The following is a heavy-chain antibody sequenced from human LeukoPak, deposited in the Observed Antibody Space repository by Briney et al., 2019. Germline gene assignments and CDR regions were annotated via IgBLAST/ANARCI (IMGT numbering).Heavy chain of an antibody. CDR2: IYHSGNT. V-gene: IGHV4-38-2*02. Sequence: PSETLSLTCAVSSYSITSGHLWGWIRQPPGKGLEWIASIYHSGNTYYSPSLKSRVTISVDTSKNQFSLKLSSVTAADTALYYCAREYGSSSFDYWGQGTLVTVSS. CDR1: SYSITSGHL. J-gene: IGHJ4*02. CDR3: AREYGSSSFDY. D-gene: IGHD2-15*01.